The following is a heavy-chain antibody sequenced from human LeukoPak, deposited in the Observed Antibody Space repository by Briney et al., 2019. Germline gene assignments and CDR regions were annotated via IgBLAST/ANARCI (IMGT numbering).Heavy chain of an antibody. V-gene: IGHV1-8*01. CDR1: GYTFTSYD. Sequence: ASVKVSCKASGYTFTSYDINWVRQATGQGLEWMGWMNPNSGNTGYAQKFQGRVTMTRNTSISTAYMELSSLRAEDTAVYYCAKTSGSYYGLIDYWGQGTLVTVPS. CDR2: MNPNSGNT. D-gene: IGHD1-26*01. J-gene: IGHJ4*02. CDR3: AKTSGSYYGLIDY.